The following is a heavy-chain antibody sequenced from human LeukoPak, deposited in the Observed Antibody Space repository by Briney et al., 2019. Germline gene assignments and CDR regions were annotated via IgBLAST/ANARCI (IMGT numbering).Heavy chain of an antibody. CDR2: INPNSGGT. V-gene: IGHV1-2*02. CDR1: GYTFTGYY. CDR3: ARENWNNVHYYYYYMDV. D-gene: IGHD1/OR15-1a*01. Sequence: GASVKVSCKASGYTFTGYYMHWVRQAPGQGLEWMGLINPNSGGTNYAQKFQGRVTMTRDTSISTAYMELSRLRSDDTAVYYCARENWNNVHYYYYYMDVWGKGTTVTVSS. J-gene: IGHJ6*03.